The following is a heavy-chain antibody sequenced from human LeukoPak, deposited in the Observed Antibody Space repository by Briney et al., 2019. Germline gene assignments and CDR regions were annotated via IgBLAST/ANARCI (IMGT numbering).Heavy chain of an antibody. J-gene: IGHJ6*02. CDR3: ARLYSSSWFDYYYYGMDV. CDR1: GGSISSYY. CDR2: IYYSGST. Sequence: SETLSLTCTVSGGSISSYYWSWIRQLPGKGLEWIGYIYYSGSTNYNPSLKSRVTISVDTSKNQFSLKLSSVTAADTAVYYCARLYSSSWFDYYYYGMDVWGQGTTVTVSS. V-gene: IGHV4-59*01. D-gene: IGHD6-13*01.